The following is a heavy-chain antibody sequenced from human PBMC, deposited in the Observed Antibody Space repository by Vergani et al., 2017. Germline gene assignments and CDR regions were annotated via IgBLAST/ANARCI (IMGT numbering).Heavy chain of an antibody. CDR1: GYTFTSYY. CDR2: INPSGGST. J-gene: IGHJ1*01. D-gene: IGHD2-21*02. Sequence: QVQLVQSGAEVKKPGASVKVSCKASGYTFTSYYMHWVRQAPGQGLEWMGIINPSGGSTSYAQKFQGRVTMTEDTSTDTAYMELSSLRSEDTAVYYCATDRPSDSPPFGVVTADEYFQHWGQGTLVTVSS. CDR3: ATDRPSDSPPFGVVTADEYFQH. V-gene: IGHV1-46*01.